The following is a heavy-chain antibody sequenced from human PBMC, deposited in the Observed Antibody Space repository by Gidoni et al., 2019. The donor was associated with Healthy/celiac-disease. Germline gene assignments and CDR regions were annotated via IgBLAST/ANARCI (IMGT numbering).Heavy chain of an antibody. V-gene: IGHV3-43*02. CDR2: ISGDGGST. CDR1: GFTFDDYA. D-gene: IGHD6-19*01. CDR3: AKDLPDSSGWYSGFDP. J-gene: IGHJ5*02. Sequence: EVQLVESGGGVVQPGGSLRLSCAASGFTFDDYAMHWVRQAPGKGLEWVSLISGDGGSTYYADSVKGRFTISRDNSKNSLYLQMNSLRTEDTALYYCAKDLPDSSGWYSGFDPWGQGTLVTVSS.